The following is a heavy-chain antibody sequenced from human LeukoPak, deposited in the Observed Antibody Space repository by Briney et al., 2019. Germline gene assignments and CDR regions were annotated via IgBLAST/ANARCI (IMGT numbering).Heavy chain of an antibody. Sequence: ASVKVSCKASGYIFTGYYMHWVRQAPGQGLEWMGWINPNSGGTNYAQKFQGRVTMTRDTSISTAYMELSRLRSDDTAVYYCARGRGLRYFDRVPDYWGQGTLVTVSS. CDR3: ARGRGLRYFDRVPDY. V-gene: IGHV1-2*02. CDR2: INPNSGGT. D-gene: IGHD3-9*01. J-gene: IGHJ4*02. CDR1: GYIFTGYY.